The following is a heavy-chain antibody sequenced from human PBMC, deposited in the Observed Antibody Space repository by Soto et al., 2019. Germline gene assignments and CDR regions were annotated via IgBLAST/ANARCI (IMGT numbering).Heavy chain of an antibody. V-gene: IGHV4-59*11. CDR1: GGSIRSHY. CDR2: IYYIGST. D-gene: IGHD3-9*01. J-gene: IGHJ6*02. CDR3: ARDQVVYDILTGFYYYYGMDV. Sequence: QVQLQESGPGLVKPSETLSLTCTVSGGSIRSHYWSWIRQPPGKGLEWIGYIYYIGSTNYNPSLKRRVTISVDTSKNQFSLKVSSVTAADTAVYYCARDQVVYDILTGFYYYYGMDVWGQGTTVTVSS.